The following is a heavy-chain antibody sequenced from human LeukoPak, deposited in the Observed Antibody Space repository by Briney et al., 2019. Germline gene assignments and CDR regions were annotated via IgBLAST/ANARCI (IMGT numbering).Heavy chain of an antibody. CDR3: AILPGIAAAGSDAFDI. Sequence: ASVKVSCKASGGTFSNYAINWVRQAPGQGLEWMGWISAYNGNTNYAQKLQGRVTMTTDTSTSTAYMELRSLRSDDTAVYYCAILPGIAAAGSDAFDIWGQGTMVTVSS. V-gene: IGHV1-18*01. CDR2: ISAYNGNT. CDR1: GGTFSNYA. J-gene: IGHJ3*02. D-gene: IGHD6-13*01.